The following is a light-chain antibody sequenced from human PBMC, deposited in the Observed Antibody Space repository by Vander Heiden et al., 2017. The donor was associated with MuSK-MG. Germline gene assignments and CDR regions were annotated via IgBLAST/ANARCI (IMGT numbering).Light chain of an antibody. Sequence: DIVMTQSPDSLAVSLGERATINCKSSQSVLYSSNNKNYLAWYQQKPGQPPKLLIYWASTRESGVPDRFSGSGSGTDFTLTISSLEAEDVAVYYCQQDDRTPPTFGGGTKVEIK. J-gene: IGKJ4*02. CDR2: WAS. V-gene: IGKV4-1*01. CDR3: QQDDRTPPT. CDR1: QSVLYSSNNKNY.